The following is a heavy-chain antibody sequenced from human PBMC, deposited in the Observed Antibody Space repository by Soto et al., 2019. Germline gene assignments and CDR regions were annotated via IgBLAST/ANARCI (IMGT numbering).Heavy chain of an antibody. Sequence: SETLSLTCAVSGASFSGSYWSWIRQPPGKGLEWIGYAYYSGTTVYNPSLKSRVSISVDTSKKYVSLRLNSVTAAGTAVYYCAGWSALTQYYFDSWGHGTLVTVSS. V-gene: IGHV4-59*13. CDR1: GASFSGSY. CDR3: AGWSALTQYYFDS. CDR2: AYYSGTT. D-gene: IGHD3-3*01. J-gene: IGHJ4*01.